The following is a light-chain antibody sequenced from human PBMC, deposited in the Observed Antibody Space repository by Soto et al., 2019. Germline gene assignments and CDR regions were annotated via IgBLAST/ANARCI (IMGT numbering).Light chain of an antibody. V-gene: IGKV3-20*01. Sequence: IGMTQSPATLSVSPGERATLSCRANHGVSGSFLAWYQQKPGQAPRLLIYGASSRATGIPDRFSGSGSGTDFTLTISRLEPEDFAVYHCQQYGDSPLTFGGGTKVDIK. CDR1: HGVSGSF. CDR3: QQYGDSPLT. CDR2: GAS. J-gene: IGKJ4*01.